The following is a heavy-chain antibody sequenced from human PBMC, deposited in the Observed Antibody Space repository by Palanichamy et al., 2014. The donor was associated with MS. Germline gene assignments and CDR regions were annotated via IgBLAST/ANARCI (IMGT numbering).Heavy chain of an antibody. J-gene: IGHJ3*01. CDR2: IHGSDGGT. CDR1: GFTFSIYA. Sequence: EVHLLESGGGLVQPGGSLRLSCAASGFTFSIYAMTWVRQAPGKGPEWVSTIHGSDGGTYYADSVKGRFTISRDNSKNTLYLQMNSLGAEDTAVYYCAPYRSGSLVWGQGTMATVSS. D-gene: IGHD1-26*01. CDR3: APYRSGSLV. V-gene: IGHV3-23*01.